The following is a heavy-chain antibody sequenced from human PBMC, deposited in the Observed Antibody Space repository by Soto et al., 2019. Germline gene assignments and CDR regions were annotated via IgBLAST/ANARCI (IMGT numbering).Heavy chain of an antibody. Sequence: SQTLSLTCAISGDSVSSNSAAWNWIGQSPSRGLEWLGRTYYRSKWYNDYAVSVKSRITINPDTSKNQFSLQLNSVTPEDTAVYYCARQSFRAGITREGYYGMDVWGQGTTVTVSS. D-gene: IGHD3-3*01. CDR1: GDSVSSNSAA. CDR2: TYYRSKWYN. J-gene: IGHJ6*02. CDR3: ARQSFRAGITREGYYGMDV. V-gene: IGHV6-1*01.